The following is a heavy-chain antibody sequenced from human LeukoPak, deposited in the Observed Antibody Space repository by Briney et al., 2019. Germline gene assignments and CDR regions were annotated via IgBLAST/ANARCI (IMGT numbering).Heavy chain of an antibody. J-gene: IGHJ4*02. CDR2: NSWNSGSI. CDR3: AKARVAARTTGFDY. Sequence: GGSLRLSCAASGFTFDDYAMHWVRQAPGKGLEWVSGNSWNSGSIGYADSVKGRFTISRDNAKNSLYLQMNSLRAEDTALYYCAKARVAARTTGFDYWGQGTLVTVSS. D-gene: IGHD2-15*01. CDR1: GFTFDDYA. V-gene: IGHV3-9*01.